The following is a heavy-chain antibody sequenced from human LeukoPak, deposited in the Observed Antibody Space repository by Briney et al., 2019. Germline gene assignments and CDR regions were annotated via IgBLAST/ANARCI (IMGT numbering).Heavy chain of an antibody. CDR3: GKGSGPNYYGMDV. J-gene: IGHJ6*04. D-gene: IGHD2-15*01. V-gene: IGHV3-23*01. CDR2: ITGSGGST. CDR1: GFTFGRYA. Sequence: GGSLRLSCAASGFTFGRYAMNWVRQAPGKGLEWVSLITGSGGSTYYADSVKGRFTISGDNSKNTLYLQMNSLRAEDTAVYYCGKGSGPNYYGMDVWGKGTTVTVSS.